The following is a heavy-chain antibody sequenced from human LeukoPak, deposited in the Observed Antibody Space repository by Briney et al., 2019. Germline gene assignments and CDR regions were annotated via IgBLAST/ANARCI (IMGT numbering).Heavy chain of an antibody. CDR1: GGSFSGYY. Sequence: SETLSLTCAVYGGSFSGYYWSWIRQPPGKGLEWIGEINHSGSTNYNPSLKSRVTISVDTSKNQFSLHLNSVTPEDTAVYYCARARPWFASNGFDTWGQGTVVTVSS. CDR3: ARARPWFASNGFDT. D-gene: IGHD3-22*01. J-gene: IGHJ3*02. CDR2: INHSGST. V-gene: IGHV4-34*01.